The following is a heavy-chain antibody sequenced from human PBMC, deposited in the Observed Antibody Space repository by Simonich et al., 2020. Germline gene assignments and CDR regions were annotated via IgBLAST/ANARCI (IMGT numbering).Heavy chain of an antibody. CDR3: ARTNTMRELDTMVRGVDYFDY. V-gene: IGHV1-69*06. Sequence: QVQLVQSGAEVKKPGSSVKVSCKASGGNFSSYAISWVRQAPGQGLEWMRGIIPKLGKANYAQKYQGRVTSTADKSTGTAYMELSSLRSEDTAVYYCARTNTMRELDTMVRGVDYFDYWGQGTLVTVSS. J-gene: IGHJ4*02. CDR1: GGNFSSYA. D-gene: IGHD3-10*01. CDR2: IIPKLGKA.